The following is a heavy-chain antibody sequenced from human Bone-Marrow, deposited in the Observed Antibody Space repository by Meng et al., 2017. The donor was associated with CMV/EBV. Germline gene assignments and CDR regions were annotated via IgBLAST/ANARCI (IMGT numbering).Heavy chain of an antibody. J-gene: IGHJ5*02. V-gene: IGHV4-31*02. CDR1: TSSGVYS. Sequence: TSSGVYSWSWSRHHPGKGLEWIGYIYYSGSTYYNPSLRSRVTISVDTSKNQFSLKLSSVTAADTAVYYCARANFYGSGSYYKEVWFDPWGQGTLSPSPQ. CDR3: ARANFYGSGSYYKEVWFDP. CDR2: IYYSGST. D-gene: IGHD3-10*01.